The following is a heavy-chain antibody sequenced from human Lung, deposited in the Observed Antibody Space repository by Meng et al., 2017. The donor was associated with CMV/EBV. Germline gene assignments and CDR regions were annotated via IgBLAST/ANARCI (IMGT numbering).Heavy chain of an antibody. V-gene: IGHV5-51*01. D-gene: IGHD2-8*01. CDR1: GYRFNDYW. CDR2: IDPSDSDT. J-gene: IGHJ6*02. CDR3: ARPRVYGFFFQGLDV. Sequence: GESLKISCKSSGYRFNDYWIGWVRQMPGKGLEWIGIIDPSDSDTRYSPSVEGQVTISADKSITTPYLQWSSLKASDTAIYYCARPRVYGFFFQGLDVWGQGTTVTVSS.